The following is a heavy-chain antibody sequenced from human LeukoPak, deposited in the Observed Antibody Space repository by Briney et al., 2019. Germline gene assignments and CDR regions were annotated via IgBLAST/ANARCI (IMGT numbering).Heavy chain of an antibody. CDR1: GFTFSSYA. Sequence: GGSLRLSCAASGFTFSSYAMSWVSQPPGKGLEWVSAISASGGSTYYADSVKGRFTISRDNSKNTLYLQINSLRAEDTAVYYCAKDRTAAAAHYGMDVWGKGTTVTVSS. J-gene: IGHJ6*04. CDR3: AKDRTAAAAHYGMDV. CDR2: ISASGGST. V-gene: IGHV3-23*01. D-gene: IGHD6-13*01.